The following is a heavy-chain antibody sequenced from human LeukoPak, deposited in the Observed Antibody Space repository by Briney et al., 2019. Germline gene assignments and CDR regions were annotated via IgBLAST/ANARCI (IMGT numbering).Heavy chain of an antibody. CDR1: GGSFFGSH. Sequence: PSEALSLTCAVSGGSFFGSHWNWIRQSPEKGLEWIGEINHSGRTNYNPSLKSRVTISVDTSKGQFFLKLTSVTAADTAVHYCARDPTTVVTLPYYFDFWGQGTLVTVSA. J-gene: IGHJ4*02. CDR3: ARDPTTVVTLPYYFDF. CDR2: INHSGRT. D-gene: IGHD4-23*01. V-gene: IGHV4-34*01.